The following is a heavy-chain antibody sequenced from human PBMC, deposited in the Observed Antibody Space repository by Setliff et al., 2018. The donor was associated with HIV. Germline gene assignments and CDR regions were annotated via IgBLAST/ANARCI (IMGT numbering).Heavy chain of an antibody. CDR1: GYTFTSYG. J-gene: IGHJ6*02. D-gene: IGHD2-15*01. Sequence: ASVKVSCKASGYTFTSYGISWVRQAPGQGLEWMGWISAYNGNTNYAQKLQGRVTMTTDTSTSTACMELRSLRSDDTAVYYCANARRGGGPDYYYYGMDVWGQGTTVTVSS. CDR3: ANARRGGGPDYYYYGMDV. V-gene: IGHV1-18*01. CDR2: ISAYNGNT.